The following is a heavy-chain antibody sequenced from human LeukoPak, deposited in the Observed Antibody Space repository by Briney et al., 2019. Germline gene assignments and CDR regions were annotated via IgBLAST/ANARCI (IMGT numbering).Heavy chain of an antibody. CDR2: IYYSGST. D-gene: IGHD6-19*01. CDR1: GGSISSYY. Sequence: PSETLSLTCTVSGGSISSYYWSWIRQPPGKGLEWIGYIYYSGSTYYNPSLKSRVTISVDTSKNQFSLKLSSVTAADTAVYYCARGLGHSSGWPHDYWGQGTLVTVSS. J-gene: IGHJ4*02. V-gene: IGHV4-59*12. CDR3: ARGLGHSSGWPHDY.